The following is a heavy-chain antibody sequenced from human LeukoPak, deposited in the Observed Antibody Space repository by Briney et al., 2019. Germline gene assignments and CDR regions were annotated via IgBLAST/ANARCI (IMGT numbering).Heavy chain of an antibody. Sequence: GGSLRLSCAASEFSVGSNYMTWVRQAPGKGLEWVSLIYSGGSTYYADSVKGRFTISRDNSKNSLYLQMNSLRAEDTAVYYCARAYSSGWPNDAFDIWGQGTMVTVSS. CDR1: EFSVGSNY. J-gene: IGHJ3*02. CDR2: IYSGGST. D-gene: IGHD6-19*01. V-gene: IGHV3-66*01. CDR3: ARAYSSGWPNDAFDI.